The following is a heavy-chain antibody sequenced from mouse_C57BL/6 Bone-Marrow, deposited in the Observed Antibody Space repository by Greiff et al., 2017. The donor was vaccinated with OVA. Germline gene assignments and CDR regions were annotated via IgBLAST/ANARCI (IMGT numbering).Heavy chain of an antibody. V-gene: IGHV1-69*01. D-gene: IGHD2-5*01. CDR1: GYTFTSYW. J-gene: IGHJ2*01. CDR2: LDPSDSYT. CDR3: AREDYSNYCLDY. Sequence: QVQLQQPGAELVMPGASVKLSCKASGYTFTSYWLHWVKQRPGQGLEWIGELDPSDSYTNYNHKFKGKSTLTVDKSSSTAYMQLSSLTSEDSAVYYCAREDYSNYCLDYWGQGTTLTVSS.